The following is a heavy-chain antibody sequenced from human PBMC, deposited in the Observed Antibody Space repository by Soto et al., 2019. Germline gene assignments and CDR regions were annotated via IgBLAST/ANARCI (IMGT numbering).Heavy chain of an antibody. Sequence: EVHLVESGGVVVQPGGSLRLSCDASGFIFDDFSMHWVRQAPGKGLEWVSLIGRDGINTYYADSVKGRFTISRDNSKNSLYFQMNSLTTEDTALYYCAKECGDASWASYDSWGQGTLVTVSS. CDR1: GFIFDDFS. CDR2: IGRDGINT. V-gene: IGHV3-43*01. D-gene: IGHD2-2*01. J-gene: IGHJ4*02. CDR3: AKECGDASWASYDS.